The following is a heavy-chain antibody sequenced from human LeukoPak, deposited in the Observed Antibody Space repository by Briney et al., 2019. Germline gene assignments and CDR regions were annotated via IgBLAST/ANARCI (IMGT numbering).Heavy chain of an antibody. Sequence: GGSLRLSCAASGFTFSSYCMSWVRQAPGKGREGVANIKQDGSEKYYEDSVKGRFTISRDNDKNSLYLQMNSLRAEDTAVYYCARDCSSWGYSYGTTFDFWGQGTLASVSS. V-gene: IGHV3-7*01. CDR3: ARDCSSWGYSYGTTFDF. D-gene: IGHD5-18*01. CDR2: IKQDGSEK. CDR1: GFTFSSYC. J-gene: IGHJ4*02.